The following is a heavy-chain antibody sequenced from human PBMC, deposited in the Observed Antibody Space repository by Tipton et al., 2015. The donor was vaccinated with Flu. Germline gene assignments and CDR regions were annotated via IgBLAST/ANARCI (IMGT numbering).Heavy chain of an antibody. CDR2: IYTSGST. Sequence: LSCSVSGGSISSYYWSWIRQPAGKGLEWIGRIYTSGSTNYNPSLKSRVTMSVDTSKNQFSVKLSSVTAADTAVYYCARDRVDSSGFIDYWGQGTLVTVSS. CDR3: ARDRVDSSGFIDY. J-gene: IGHJ4*02. V-gene: IGHV4-4*07. D-gene: IGHD3-22*01. CDR1: GGSISSYY.